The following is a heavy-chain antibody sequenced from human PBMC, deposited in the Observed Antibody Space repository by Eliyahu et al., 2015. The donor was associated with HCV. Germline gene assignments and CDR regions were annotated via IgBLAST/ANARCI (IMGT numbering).Heavy chain of an antibody. CDR3: ARAGGSGSYYNGP. CDR1: GGSISSGDYY. Sequence: QVQLQESGPGLVKPSQTLSLTXXXSGGSISSGDYYWSWIRQPPGKGXAWIGXIXYSGSTYYNPSLKSRVTISVDTSKNQFSLKLSSVTAADTAVYYCARAGGSGSYYNGPWGQGTLVTVSS. V-gene: IGHV4-30-4*01. J-gene: IGHJ5*02. CDR2: IXYSGST. D-gene: IGHD3-10*01.